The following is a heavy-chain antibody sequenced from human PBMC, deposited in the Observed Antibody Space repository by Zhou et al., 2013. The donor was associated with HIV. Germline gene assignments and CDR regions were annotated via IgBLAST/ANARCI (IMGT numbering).Heavy chain of an antibody. V-gene: IGHV1-8*01. Sequence: QVQLVQSGTEVKKPGTSVKVSCKASGYTFPDYDINWVRQATGQGLEWMGWMNPNSGNTGYARKFQGRLTMTTNTSISTAFMELRSLRSEDTAIYFCARGFIAAAGTPPIHFDYWGPGTGGHSLR. D-gene: IGHD6-13*01. CDR3: ARGFIAAAGTPPIHFDY. CDR2: MNPNSGNT. CDR1: GYTFPDYD. J-gene: IGHJ4*02.